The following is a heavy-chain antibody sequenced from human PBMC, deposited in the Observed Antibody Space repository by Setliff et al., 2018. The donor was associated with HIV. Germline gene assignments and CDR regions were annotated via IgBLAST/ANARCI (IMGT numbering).Heavy chain of an antibody. V-gene: IGHV3-49*04. J-gene: IGHJ4*02. CDR1: GFTFGDYA. CDR2: IRSKAYGGTT. D-gene: IGHD6-13*01. Sequence: PGGSLRLSCTASGFTFGDYAMSWVRQAPGKGPEWVGSIRSKAYGGTTEYAASVKGRFTISRDDSKSIAYLQMNSLKTEDTAMYYCTRARGAAGTSLYFDYWGQGTLVTVSS. CDR3: TRARGAAGTSLYFDY.